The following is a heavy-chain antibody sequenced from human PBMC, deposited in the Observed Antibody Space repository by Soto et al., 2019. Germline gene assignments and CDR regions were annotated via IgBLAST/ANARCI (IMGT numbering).Heavy chain of an antibody. Sequence: PSETLSLTCTVSGGSISNSDYYWGWIRQPPGKGLEWIGSIYYTGSTNYNPSLKSRVTISVDTSKNQFSLKLSSVTAADTAVYYCARGGGYCSSTSCLNWFDPWGQGTLVTVSS. CDR3: ARGGGYCSSTSCLNWFDP. V-gene: IGHV4-39*07. CDR2: IYYTGST. D-gene: IGHD2-2*01. J-gene: IGHJ5*02. CDR1: GGSISNSDYY.